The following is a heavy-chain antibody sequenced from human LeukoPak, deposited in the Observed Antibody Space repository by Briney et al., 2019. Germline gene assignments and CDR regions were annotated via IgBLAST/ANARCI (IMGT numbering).Heavy chain of an antibody. CDR1: GFTFSSYA. D-gene: IGHD3-22*01. Sequence: GGSLRLSCAASGFTFSSYAMSWVRQAPGKGLEWVSAISGSGGSTYYADSVKGRFTISRDNSKNTLYLQMNSLRAEDTAVYYCVYYYDSSGYYSDYWGQGTLVTVSP. V-gene: IGHV3-23*01. CDR2: ISGSGGST. J-gene: IGHJ4*02. CDR3: VYYYDSSGYYSDY.